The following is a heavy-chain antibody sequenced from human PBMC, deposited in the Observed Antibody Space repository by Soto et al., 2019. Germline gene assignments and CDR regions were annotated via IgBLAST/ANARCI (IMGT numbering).Heavy chain of an antibody. Sequence: PGGSRRRSCSASGFIFSDYWMNWVRQAPGKGLEWVANIKEDGSEKYYVDSVKGRFIVSRDNAKNSLYLQMNSLRAEDTAMYYCAKIGSSTWYTWAFDVWGQGTMVTVSS. CDR2: IKEDGSEK. CDR3: AKIGSSTWYTWAFDV. J-gene: IGHJ3*01. V-gene: IGHV3-7*01. D-gene: IGHD6-13*01. CDR1: GFIFSDYW.